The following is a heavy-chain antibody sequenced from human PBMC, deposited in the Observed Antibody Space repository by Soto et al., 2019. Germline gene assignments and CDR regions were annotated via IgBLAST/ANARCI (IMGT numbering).Heavy chain of an antibody. CDR1: GYTFTSYG. CDR2: ISAYNGNT. D-gene: IGHD2-2*01. V-gene: IGHV1-18*01. CDR3: ARDLSLGYCISTSCYASYYYGMDV. J-gene: IGHJ6*02. Sequence: QVQLVQSGAEVKKPGASVKVSCKASGYTFTSYGISWVRQAPGQGLEWMGWISAYNGNTNYAQKRQGRVTMTTDTSTSKAYMELRSLRSDDTAVYYCARDLSLGYCISTSCYASYYYGMDVWGQGTTVTVSS.